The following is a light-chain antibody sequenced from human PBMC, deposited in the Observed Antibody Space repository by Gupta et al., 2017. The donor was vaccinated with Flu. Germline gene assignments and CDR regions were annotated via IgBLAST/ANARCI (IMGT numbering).Light chain of an antibody. Sequence: SVLTQPPSASATPGQRVTISYSASGSNIGSNTVHWYPPLPGTAPKLLIYSNNQRPSGVPARFSGSKYGTSAALAITGLQAEDEADYYCAPGDDSRNGVVFGGGTKLTVL. V-gene: IGLV1-44*01. CDR1: GSNIGSNT. CDR2: SNN. J-gene: IGLJ2*01. CDR3: APGDDSRNGVV.